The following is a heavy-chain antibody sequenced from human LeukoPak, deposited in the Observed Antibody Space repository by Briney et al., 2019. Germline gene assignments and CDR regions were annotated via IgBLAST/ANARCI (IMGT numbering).Heavy chain of an antibody. J-gene: IGHJ4*02. V-gene: IGHV3-21*01. CDR2: ISSSSSDI. D-gene: IGHD3-22*01. CDR1: GFTFSSYR. CDR3: ARTYYYDSSGPPFFDY. Sequence: PGGALRLSCAASGFTFSSYRMTWVRQAPGKGVEWVSSISSSSSDIYYADSVKGRFTISRDNAKNSLYLQMNSLRAEDTAVYYCARTYYYDSSGPPFFDYWGQGTLVTVSS.